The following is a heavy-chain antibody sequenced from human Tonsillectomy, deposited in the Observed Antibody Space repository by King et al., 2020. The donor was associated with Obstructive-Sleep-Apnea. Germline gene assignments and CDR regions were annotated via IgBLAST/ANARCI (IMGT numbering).Heavy chain of an antibody. CDR3: ARDIPLRDCSDGSCYRLNYYGMDV. Sequence: QLVQSGAEVKKPGASVKVSCKASGYTFTSYGISWVRQAPGQGLEWMGWISAYNGNTNYAQNLQGRVTMTTDTSTSTAYMELRSLGSDDTAVYYCARDIPLRDCSDGSCYRLNYYGMDVWGQGTTVTVSS. CDR1: GYTFTSYG. CDR2: ISAYNGNT. D-gene: IGHD2-15*01. V-gene: IGHV1-18*01. J-gene: IGHJ6*02.